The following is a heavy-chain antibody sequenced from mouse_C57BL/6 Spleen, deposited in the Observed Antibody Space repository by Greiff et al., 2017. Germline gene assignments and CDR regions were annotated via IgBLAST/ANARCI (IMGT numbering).Heavy chain of an antibody. CDR3: ARHERGSYYYGSSLDY. CDR1: GYTFTEYT. V-gene: IGHV1-62-2*01. J-gene: IGHJ2*01. Sequence: QVQLKQSGAELVKPGASVKLSCKASGYTFTEYTIHWVKQRSGQGLEWIGWFYPGSGSIKYNEKFKDKATLTADKSSSTVYMELSRLTSEDSAFYFCARHERGSYYYGSSLDYWGQGTTLTVSS. D-gene: IGHD1-1*01. CDR2: FYPGSGSI.